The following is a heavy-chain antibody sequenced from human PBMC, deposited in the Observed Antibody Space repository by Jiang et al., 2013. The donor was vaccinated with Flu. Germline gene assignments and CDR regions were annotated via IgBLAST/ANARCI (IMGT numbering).Heavy chain of an antibody. CDR1: GFTFSSYA. J-gene: IGHJ4*02. CDR2: ISGSGGST. V-gene: IGHV3-23*01. CDR3: AKDPRRSSDITMIVVVTT. Sequence: VQLLESGGGLVQPGGSLRLSCAASGFTFSSYAMSWVRQAPGKGLEWVSAISGSGGSTYYADSVKGRFTISRDNSKNTLYLQMSSLRAEDTAVYYCAKDPRRSSDITMIVVVTTWGQGTLV. D-gene: IGHD3-22*01.